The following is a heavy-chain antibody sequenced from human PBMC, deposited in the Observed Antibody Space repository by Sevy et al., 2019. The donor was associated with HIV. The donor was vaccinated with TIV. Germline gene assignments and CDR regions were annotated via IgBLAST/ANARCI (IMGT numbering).Heavy chain of an antibody. Sequence: SETLSLTCTVSGDSINSAYYWGWIRQPPGKGLEWIGSFYHSGSTYYNPSLKSRVTISVDTSKNQFSLKLSSVTAADTAGYYCARDQADYGDNIYYWFDPWGQGTLVTVSS. D-gene: IGHD4-17*01. V-gene: IGHV4-38-2*02. J-gene: IGHJ5*02. CDR3: ARDQADYGDNIYYWFDP. CDR1: GDSINSAYY. CDR2: FYHSGST.